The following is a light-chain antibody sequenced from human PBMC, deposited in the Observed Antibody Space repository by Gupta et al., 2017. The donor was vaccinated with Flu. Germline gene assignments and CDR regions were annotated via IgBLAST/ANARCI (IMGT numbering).Light chain of an antibody. Sequence: PSSLSAPVGDSVTISSRASHSISTNLCWYQQKPGKAPKLLISTSSNLQSGVPSRFSGSGSGADFTLSIRSLQPEDLATYYCQQTDSSPWTFGQGTKVEI. CDR3: QQTDSSPWT. CDR1: HSISTN. CDR2: TSS. J-gene: IGKJ1*01. V-gene: IGKV1-39*01.